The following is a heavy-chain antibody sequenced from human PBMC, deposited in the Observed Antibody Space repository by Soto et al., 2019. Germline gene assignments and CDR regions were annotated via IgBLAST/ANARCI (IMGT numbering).Heavy chain of an antibody. J-gene: IGHJ4*02. CDR2: ISSDTSYI. V-gene: IGHV3-21*01. D-gene: IGHD3-22*01. CDR1: GFTFSTYT. Sequence: LRLSCAASGFTFSTYTMNWVRQAPGKGLEWVSSISSDTSYIYNADSAKGRFTISRDNADNSLYLQMNSLRVDDTAVYYCARRSASRDSDTGGYSTFDYWGQGTLVTVSS. CDR3: ARRSASRDSDTGGYSTFDY.